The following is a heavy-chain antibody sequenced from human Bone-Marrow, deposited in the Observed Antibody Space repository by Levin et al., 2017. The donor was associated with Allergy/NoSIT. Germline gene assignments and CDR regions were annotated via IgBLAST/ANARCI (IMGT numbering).Heavy chain of an antibody. CDR1: GFTFGDYA. CDR3: TRGHFRPGDYFDY. V-gene: IGHV3-49*03. J-gene: IGHJ4*02. CDR2: IRSKAYGGTT. D-gene: IGHD3-3*02. Sequence: GESLKISCTASGFTFGDYAMNWFRQGPGKGLEWVGFIRSKAYGGTTEYAASVKGRFTISRDDSKSIAYLQMNSLKIEDSAVYYCTRGHFRPGDYFDYWGQGTLVTVSS.